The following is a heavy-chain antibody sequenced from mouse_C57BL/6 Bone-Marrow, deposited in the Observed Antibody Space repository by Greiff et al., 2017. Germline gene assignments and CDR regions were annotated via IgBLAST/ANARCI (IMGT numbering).Heavy chain of an antibody. CDR2: IYPRSGNT. J-gene: IGHJ3*01. Sequence: VQLQQSGAELARPGASVKLSCKASGYTFTSYGISWVKQRTGQGLEWIGEIYPRSGNTYYNEKFKGKATLTVDKSSSTAYMELRSLTSEDSAVYYCARTWSSVGAYWGQGTLVTVSA. V-gene: IGHV1-81*01. CDR1: GYTFTSYG. D-gene: IGHD1-1*02. CDR3: ARTWSSVGAY.